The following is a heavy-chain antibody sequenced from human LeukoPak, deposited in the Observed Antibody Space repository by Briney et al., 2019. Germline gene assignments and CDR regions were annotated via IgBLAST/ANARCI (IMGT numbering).Heavy chain of an antibody. V-gene: IGHV3-21*01. CDR3: VRVPCIAAAGMSLNYRLFCYYYMDV. Sequence: GGSLRLSCAASGFTFSSYSMNWVRQAPGKGLEWVSSISSSSSYIYYADSVKGRFTISRDNAKNSLYLQMNSLRAEDTAVYYCVRVPCIAAAGMSLNYRLFCYYYMDVWGKGTTVTISS. CDR1: GFTFSSYS. D-gene: IGHD6-13*01. CDR2: ISSSSSYI. J-gene: IGHJ6*03.